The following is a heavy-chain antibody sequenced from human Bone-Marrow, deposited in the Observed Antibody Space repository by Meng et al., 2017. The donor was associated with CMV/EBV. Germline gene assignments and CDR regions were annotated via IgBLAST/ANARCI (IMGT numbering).Heavy chain of an antibody. CDR3: ARVPGVYCGGDCYRGWFDP. V-gene: IGHV3-11*01. Sequence: GGSLRLSCAASGFTFSDYYMSWIRQAPGKGLEWVSYISSSGSTIYYADSVKGRFTISRDNAKNSLYLQMNSLRAEDTAVYYCARVPGVYCGGDCYRGWFDPWGQGTLVTVSS. CDR2: ISSSGSTI. D-gene: IGHD2-21*01. J-gene: IGHJ5*02. CDR1: GFTFSDYY.